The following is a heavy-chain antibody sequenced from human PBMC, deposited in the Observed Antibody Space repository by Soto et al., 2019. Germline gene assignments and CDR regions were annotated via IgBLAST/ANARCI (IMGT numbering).Heavy chain of an antibody. CDR1: GFTVTTVY. Sequence: PGGSLRLSCAASGFTVTTVYMNWVRQAPGKGVKRVSVIYGGGTTYYADSKKGRFTISRDNSKNTFFLQLDSLIAVDTAVYYCTRGDTKAYFDFWGQGTLVTVSS. D-gene: IGHD5-18*01. CDR3: TRGDTKAYFDF. V-gene: IGHV3-66*01. J-gene: IGHJ4*02. CDR2: IYGGGTT.